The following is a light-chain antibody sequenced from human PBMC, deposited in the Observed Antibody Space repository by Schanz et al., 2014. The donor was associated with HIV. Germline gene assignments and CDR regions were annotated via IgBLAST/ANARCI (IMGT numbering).Light chain of an antibody. CDR3: QQYNAYPLT. CDR1: QTINIW. CDR2: KAS. J-gene: IGKJ4*01. Sequence: DIQMTQSPSTLSASVGDRVTITCRASQTINIWLAWYQKKPGKAPHLLIYKASFLESGVPSRFSGSRSGTEFTLTISSLQPDDFATYYCQQYNAYPLTFGGGTKVEIK. V-gene: IGKV1-5*03.